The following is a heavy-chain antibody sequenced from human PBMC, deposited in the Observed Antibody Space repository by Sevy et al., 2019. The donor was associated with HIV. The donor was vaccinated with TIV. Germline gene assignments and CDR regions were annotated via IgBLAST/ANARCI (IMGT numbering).Heavy chain of an antibody. D-gene: IGHD3-10*01. CDR3: ARGKLWFGELGSYGMDV. CDR1: GYTFTSYD. CDR2: MNPNSGNT. Sequence: ASVKVSCKASGYTFTSYDINWVRQATGQGLEWMGWMNPNSGNTGYAQKFQGRVTMTRNTSISTAYMELSCLRSEDTAVYYCARGKLWFGELGSYGMDVWGQGTTVTVSS. V-gene: IGHV1-8*01. J-gene: IGHJ6*02.